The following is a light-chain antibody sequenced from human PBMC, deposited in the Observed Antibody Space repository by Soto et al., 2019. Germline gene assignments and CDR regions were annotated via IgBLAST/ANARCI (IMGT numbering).Light chain of an antibody. J-gene: IGKJ4*01. CDR1: QSVSSY. CDR2: DAS. CDR3: QQRSNWPST. V-gene: IGKV3-11*01. Sequence: EIVLTQSPATLSLSPGERATLSCRASQSVSSYLAWYQQKPGQAPRFLIYDASNRATGIPARFSGSGSGTDVTLTITSLEPEDFAVYYCQQRSNWPSTFGGGTKVEIK.